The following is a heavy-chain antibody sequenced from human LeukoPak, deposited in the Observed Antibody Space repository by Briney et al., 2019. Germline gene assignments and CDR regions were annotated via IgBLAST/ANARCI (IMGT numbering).Heavy chain of an antibody. D-gene: IGHD4-23*01. CDR2: ILYEGSNK. V-gene: IGHV3-30*03. CDR3: ARVRWVGLYSFDY. CDR1: GFIFSSYG. J-gene: IGHJ4*02. Sequence: GGSLRLSCAASGFIFSSYGMHWARQAPGKGREWVAVILYEGSNKYYADSVKGRFTISRYNAKNTLYLQMNSLRAEDTAVYFCARVRWVGLYSFDYWGQGTLVTVSS.